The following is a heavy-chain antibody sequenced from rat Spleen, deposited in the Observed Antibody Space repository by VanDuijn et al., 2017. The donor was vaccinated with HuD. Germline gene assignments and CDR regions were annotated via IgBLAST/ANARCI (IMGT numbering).Heavy chain of an antibody. CDR3: ARRGYSLAYFDY. CDR2: ISTGGGNT. V-gene: IGHV5S13*01. CDR1: GFTFPNYG. D-gene: IGHD1-1*01. J-gene: IGHJ2*01. Sequence: EVQLVESGGGLVQPGRSLKLSCVASGFTFPNYGMAWVRQAPTKGLEWVASISTGGGNTYYRDSVKGRFTVSRDNAKSTLYLQMDSLRSEDTATYYCARRGYSLAYFDYWGQGVMVTVSS.